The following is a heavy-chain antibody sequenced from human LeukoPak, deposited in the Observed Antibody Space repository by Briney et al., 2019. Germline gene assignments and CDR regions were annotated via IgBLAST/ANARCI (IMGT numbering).Heavy chain of an antibody. Sequence: GGSLRLSCAASGFTFSGYWMSWVRQAPGKGLEWVANIKQDGIEKYHVDSVKGRFTISRDNAKNSLDLQMNSLRAEDTAVYYCVRACNRSACPYYFDSWGQGTLVTVSS. CDR3: VRACNRSACPYYFDS. J-gene: IGHJ4*02. CDR1: GFTFSGYW. V-gene: IGHV3-7*03. CDR2: IKQDGIEK. D-gene: IGHD2/OR15-2a*01.